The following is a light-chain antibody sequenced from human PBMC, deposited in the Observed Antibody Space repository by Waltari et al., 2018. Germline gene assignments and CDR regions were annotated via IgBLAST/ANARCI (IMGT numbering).Light chain of an antibody. Sequence: EIVLTQSPATLSLSPGERDTLSCRASQDIRNYLGWYQQKLGQAPRLLIYDASNRATGIPARFSGSGSATDFTLTISRLEPEDFAVYYCQQRSEWPLTFGGGTKVEIK. V-gene: IGKV3-11*01. CDR2: DAS. J-gene: IGKJ4*01. CDR3: QQRSEWPLT. CDR1: QDIRNY.